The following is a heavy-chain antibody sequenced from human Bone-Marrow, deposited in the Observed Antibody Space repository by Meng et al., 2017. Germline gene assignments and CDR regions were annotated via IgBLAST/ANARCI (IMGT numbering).Heavy chain of an antibody. CDR3: ARAGYSSGWFAVRTAYYYGMDV. Sequence: GESLKISCAASGFTLSSYAMHWVRQAPGKGLEWVAVISYDGSNKYYADSVKGRFTISRDNSKNTLYLQMNSLRAEDTAVYYCARAGYSSGWFAVRTAYYYGMDVWGQGTTVTVSS. D-gene: IGHD6-19*01. J-gene: IGHJ6*02. CDR2: ISYDGSNK. CDR1: GFTLSSYA. V-gene: IGHV3-30*04.